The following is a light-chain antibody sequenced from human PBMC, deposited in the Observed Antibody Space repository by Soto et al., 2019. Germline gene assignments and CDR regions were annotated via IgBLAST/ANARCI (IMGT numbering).Light chain of an antibody. Sequence: EIVLTQSPGTLSLSPGERATLSCRASQSVSSSYLAWYQQKPGQAPRLLIYGASSRATGIPDRFSGSGSGTDFTLTISRLEPEDFAVYYCQQCGSSLPWTFGQGTKVEMK. CDR1: QSVSSSY. J-gene: IGKJ1*01. CDR3: QQCGSSLPWT. V-gene: IGKV3-20*01. CDR2: GAS.